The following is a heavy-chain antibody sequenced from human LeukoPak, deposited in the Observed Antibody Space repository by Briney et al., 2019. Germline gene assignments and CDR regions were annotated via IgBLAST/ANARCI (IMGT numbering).Heavy chain of an antibody. V-gene: IGHV4-59*01. J-gene: IGHJ4*02. Sequence: SETLSLTCTVCGGSISSSYWSWIRQPPGKGLEWIAYIYYSGSTNFNPSLKSRVTISVDTSKNQFSLNLSSVTAADTAVYYCAKGRDRGDAYNPPWDYWGQGILVTVSS. CDR2: IYYSGST. D-gene: IGHD5-24*01. CDR1: GGSISSSY. CDR3: AKGRDRGDAYNPPWDY.